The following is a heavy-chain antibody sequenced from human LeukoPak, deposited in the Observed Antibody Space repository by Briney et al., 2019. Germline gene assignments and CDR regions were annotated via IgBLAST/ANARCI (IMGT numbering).Heavy chain of an antibody. Sequence: ASVKVSCKASGGTFSSYAISWVRQAPGQGLEWMGGIIPIFGTANYAQKFQGRVTITADESTSTAYMELSSLRSEDTAVYYCARAISQYYDILTGTYNWFDAWGQGTLVTVSS. CDR1: GGTFSSYA. D-gene: IGHD3-9*01. J-gene: IGHJ5*02. CDR3: ARAISQYYDILTGTYNWFDA. V-gene: IGHV1-69*13. CDR2: IIPIFGTA.